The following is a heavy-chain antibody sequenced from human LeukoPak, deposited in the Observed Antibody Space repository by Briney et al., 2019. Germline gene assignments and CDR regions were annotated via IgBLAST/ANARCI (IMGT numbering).Heavy chain of an antibody. CDR2: ISGGSGST. CDR3: ARDTYWSPFY. J-gene: IGHJ4*02. D-gene: IGHD2-8*02. CDR1: GFTFSSYA. V-gene: IGHV3-23*01. Sequence: GGSLRLSCAASGFTFSSYAMSWVRQAPGKGLAWVSTISGGSGSTYCADSVKGRFTISRDNSESTVFLQMNSLRLEDAGVYYCARDTYWSPFYWGQGTLLTVSS.